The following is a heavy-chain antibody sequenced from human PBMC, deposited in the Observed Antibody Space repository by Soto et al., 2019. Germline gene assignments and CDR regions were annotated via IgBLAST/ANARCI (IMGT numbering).Heavy chain of an antibody. CDR2: ISFDGSNK. CDR3: ARDYPPSYPDAFDI. Sequence: GGSLRLSCAASGFTFSNYGMHWVRQAPGKGLEWVAVISFDGSNKYYADSVKGRFTISRDNSKNTLYLQMNSLRAEDTAVYYCARDYPPSYPDAFDIWGQGTMVTVSS. V-gene: IGHV3-33*08. CDR1: GFTFSNYG. J-gene: IGHJ3*02.